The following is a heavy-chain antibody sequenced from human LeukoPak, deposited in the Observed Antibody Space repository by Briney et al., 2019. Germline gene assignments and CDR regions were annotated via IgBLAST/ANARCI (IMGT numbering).Heavy chain of an antibody. D-gene: IGHD6-13*01. CDR3: ARVLGISSYYYYGMDV. V-gene: IGHV1-46*01. CDR2: SNPSGDST. Sequence: GASVKVSCKASGYTFSDYYMHWVRQAPGQGLEWMGISNPSGDSTTYAQKFQGRITITRDTSTSTVYMELRGLTSEDTAVYFCARVLGISSYYYYGMDVWGLGTTVTVSS. J-gene: IGHJ6*02. CDR1: GYTFSDYY.